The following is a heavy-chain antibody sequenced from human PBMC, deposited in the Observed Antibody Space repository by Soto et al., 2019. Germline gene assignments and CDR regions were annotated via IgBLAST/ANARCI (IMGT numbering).Heavy chain of an antibody. J-gene: IGHJ4*02. CDR1: GFTFSSYW. CDR3: VRTSLVVAAATREDY. Sequence: EVQLVESGGGLVQPGGSLRLSCAASGFTFSSYWMHWVRQAPGKGLVWVSRINSDGSSTSYADSVKGRFTISSDNAKNTLYLQMNRLRAEDTAVYYCVRTSLVVAAATREDYWGQGTLVTVSS. D-gene: IGHD2-15*01. CDR2: INSDGSST. V-gene: IGHV3-74*01.